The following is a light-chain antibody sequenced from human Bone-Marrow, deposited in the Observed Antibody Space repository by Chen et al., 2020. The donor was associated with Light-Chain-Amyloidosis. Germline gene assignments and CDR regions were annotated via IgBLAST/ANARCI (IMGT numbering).Light chain of an antibody. CDR1: SSDVASYNL. CDR2: EGS. CDR3: CSYAGSSTPWV. V-gene: IGLV2-23*01. J-gene: IGLJ3*02. Sequence: QSALTQPASVSGSPGHSLTISCTATSSDVASYNLVSWYQQHTGKAPKLMIYEGSKRPSGVSNRLSGSKSGNTASLTISGLQAEDEADYYCCSYAGSSTPWVFGGGTKLTVL.